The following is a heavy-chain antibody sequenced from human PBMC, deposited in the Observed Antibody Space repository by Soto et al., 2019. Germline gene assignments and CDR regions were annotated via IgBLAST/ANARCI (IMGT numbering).Heavy chain of an antibody. V-gene: IGHV1-3*01. J-gene: IGHJ4*02. CDR3: ARAYSGNPYDFHY. D-gene: IGHD4-4*01. CDR1: GYTFTSYG. Sequence: ASVKVSCKASGYTFTSYGMHWVRQAPGQRLEYMGWINAGNGNTKYSQKFQGRVIITRDTSASTAYMELSSLISEDTAIYYCARAYSGNPYDFHYWGQATLVTVPS. CDR2: INAGNGNT.